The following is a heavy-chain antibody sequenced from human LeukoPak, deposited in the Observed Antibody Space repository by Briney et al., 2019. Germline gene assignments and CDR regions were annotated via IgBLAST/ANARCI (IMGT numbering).Heavy chain of an antibody. CDR3: TGHPGIASDLGV. D-gene: IGHD6-13*01. CDR2: IDPSDSYT. V-gene: IGHV5-10-1*01. Sequence: GESLRISCQGSGYTFTSYWISWVRQMPGGGLEWMGRIDPSDSYTNYSPSFQGHVTISADKSITTAYLQRSSLKASDTAIYYCTGHPGIASDLGVWSQGTTVTVSS. J-gene: IGHJ6*02. CDR1: GYTFTSYW.